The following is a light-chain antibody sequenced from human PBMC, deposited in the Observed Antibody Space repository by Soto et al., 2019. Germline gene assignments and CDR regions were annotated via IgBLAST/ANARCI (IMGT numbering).Light chain of an antibody. CDR1: QGVSTW. V-gene: IGKV1-12*01. CDR3: QQAHSFPLT. CDR2: GAS. J-gene: IGKJ4*01. Sequence: DIQMTQFPSSVSASVGDRVTITCRASQGVSTWVAWYQQKPWKAPKVLIYGASNLQSAVPSRFSGSGSGTVFTLTIRSLQPADFATYYCQQAHSFPLTFGGGTKVEI.